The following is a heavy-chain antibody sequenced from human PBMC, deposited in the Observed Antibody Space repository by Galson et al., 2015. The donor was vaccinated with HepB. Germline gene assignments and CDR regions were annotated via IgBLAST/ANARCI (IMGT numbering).Heavy chain of an antibody. CDR2: ISGSGGST. CDR3: AKDTTPVLWFGELRVDY. Sequence: SLRLSCAASGFTFSSYAMSWVRQAPGKGLEWVSAISGSGGSTYYADSVKGRFTISRDNSKNTLYLQMNSLRAEDTAVYYCAKDTTPVLWFGELRVDYWGQGTLVTVSS. J-gene: IGHJ4*02. D-gene: IGHD3-10*01. CDR1: GFTFSSYA. V-gene: IGHV3-23*01.